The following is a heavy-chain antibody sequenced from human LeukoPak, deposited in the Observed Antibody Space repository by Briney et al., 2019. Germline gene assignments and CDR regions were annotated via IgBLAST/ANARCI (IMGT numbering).Heavy chain of an antibody. V-gene: IGHV3-21*01. J-gene: IGHJ3*02. CDR3: AMWSVYSGACFI. CDR1: GFTFSSYS. Sequence: KTGGSLRLSCAASGFTFSSYSMNWVRQAPGKGLEWVSSISSSSSYIYYADSVKGRFTISRDNAKNSLYMQMNSMRAEDTAVYCCAMWSVYSGACFIWGQGTMDSVSS. CDR2: ISSSSSYI. D-gene: IGHD2-15*01.